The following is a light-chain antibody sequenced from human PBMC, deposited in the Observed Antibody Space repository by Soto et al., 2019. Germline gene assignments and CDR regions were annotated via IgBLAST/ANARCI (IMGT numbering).Light chain of an antibody. Sequence: QSVLTQSPSASASLGASVKPTCTLSSGHSSYSIAWHQQQPEKGPRYLMNLNSDGSHNKGDGIPDRFSGSSSGAERYLTISSLQSEDEGDYYCQTWGTGFQVFGGGTKLTVL. CDR2: LNSDGSH. J-gene: IGLJ3*02. V-gene: IGLV4-69*01. CDR1: SGHSSYS. CDR3: QTWGTGFQV.